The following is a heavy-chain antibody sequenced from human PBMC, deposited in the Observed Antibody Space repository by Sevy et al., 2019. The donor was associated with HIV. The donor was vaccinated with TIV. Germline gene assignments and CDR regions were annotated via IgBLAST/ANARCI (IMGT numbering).Heavy chain of an antibody. J-gene: IGHJ3*02. CDR1: GFTFSSFY. CDR2: ISSSSSTI. CDR3: ARDSITMIRRGAFDI. V-gene: IGHV3-48*01. Sequence: GGSLRLSCVASGFTFSSFYMSWVRQAPGKGLEWVSYISSSSSTIYYADSVKGRFTISRDNAKNSLYLQMNSLRAEDTAVYYCARDSITMIRRGAFDIWGQGTMVTVSS. D-gene: IGHD3-22*01.